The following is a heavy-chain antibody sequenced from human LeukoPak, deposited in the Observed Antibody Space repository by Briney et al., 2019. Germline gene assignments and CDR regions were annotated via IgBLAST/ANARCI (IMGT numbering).Heavy chain of an antibody. CDR3: PSLSFYDSSGYDDAFDI. J-gene: IGHJ3*02. Sequence: GESLQISCKGSGYSFTSYWIGWVRQMPGKGLEWMGIIYPGDSDTRYSPSFQGQVTISADKSISTAYLQWSSLKASDTAMYYCPSLSFYDSSGYDDAFDIWGQGTMVTVSS. V-gene: IGHV5-51*01. CDR1: GYSFTSYW. D-gene: IGHD3-22*01. CDR2: IYPGDSDT.